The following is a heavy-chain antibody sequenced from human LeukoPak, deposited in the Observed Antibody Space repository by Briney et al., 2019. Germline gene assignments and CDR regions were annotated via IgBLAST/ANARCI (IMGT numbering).Heavy chain of an antibody. J-gene: IGHJ3*02. D-gene: IGHD1-26*01. V-gene: IGHV3-30*02. CDR1: GFTFNSYG. CDR2: IRYDGSKS. Sequence: GGSLRLSCAASGFTFNSYGMHWVRQAPGKGLEGVAFIRYDGSKSYFADSVKGRFALSRENSKNTLYLQMSSMRPEDTAVYFCAKDGGSGSYFAFDIWGQGTMVTVSS. CDR3: AKDGGSGSYFAFDI.